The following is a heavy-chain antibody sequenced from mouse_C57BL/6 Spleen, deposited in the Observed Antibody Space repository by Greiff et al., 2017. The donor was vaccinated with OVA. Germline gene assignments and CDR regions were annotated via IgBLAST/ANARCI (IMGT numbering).Heavy chain of an antibody. V-gene: IGHV1-47*01. J-gene: IGHJ4*01. D-gene: IGHD1-1*01. Sequence: VQLQESGAELVKPGASVKMSCKASGYTFTTYPIEWMKQNHGKSLEWIGNFHPYNDDTKYNEKFKGKATLTVEKSSSTVYLELSRLTSDDSAVYYCARRGLLRYYAMDYWGQGTSVTVSS. CDR3: ARRGLLRYYAMDY. CDR1: GYTFTTYP. CDR2: FHPYNDDT.